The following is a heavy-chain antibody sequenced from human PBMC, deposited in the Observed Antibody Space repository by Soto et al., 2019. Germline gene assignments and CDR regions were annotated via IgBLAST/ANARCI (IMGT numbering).Heavy chain of an antibody. J-gene: IGHJ4*02. CDR1: GGSISSYY. D-gene: IGHD5-12*01. CDR3: ARLIVATSAFDY. CDR2: IYYSGST. Sequence: SETLSLTCTVSGGSISSYYWSWIRQPPGKGLEWIGYIYYSGSTNYNPSLKSRVTISVDTSKNQFSLKLSSVTAADTAVYYCARLIVATSAFDYWGQGTLVTVSS. V-gene: IGHV4-59*01.